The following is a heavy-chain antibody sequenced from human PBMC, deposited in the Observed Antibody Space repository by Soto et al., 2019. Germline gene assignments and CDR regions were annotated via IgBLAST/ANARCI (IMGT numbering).Heavy chain of an antibody. Sequence: QVQLVESGGGVVQPGRSLRLSCAASGFTFSSYAMHWVRQAPGKGLEWVAVISYDGSNKYYADYVKGRFTISRDNSKNTLYLQMNSLRAEDTAVYYCARADDTAMVTGHAFDIWGQGTMVTVSS. J-gene: IGHJ3*02. V-gene: IGHV3-30-3*01. CDR3: ARADDTAMVTGHAFDI. D-gene: IGHD5-18*01. CDR1: GFTFSSYA. CDR2: ISYDGSNK.